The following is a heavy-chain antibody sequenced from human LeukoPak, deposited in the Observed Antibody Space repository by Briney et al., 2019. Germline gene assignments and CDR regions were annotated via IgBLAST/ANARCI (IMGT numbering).Heavy chain of an antibody. CDR3: AKEWLASDFDY. V-gene: IGHV3-21*04. Sequence: GGSLRLSCAASAFSLNAYNMNWVRQAPGKGLEWVSSISYTGTYIYYADSVKGRFTISRDNSKNTLYLQMNSLRAEDTAVYYCAKEWLASDFDYWGQGTLVTVSS. CDR1: AFSLNAYN. J-gene: IGHJ4*02. D-gene: IGHD6-19*01. CDR2: ISYTGTYI.